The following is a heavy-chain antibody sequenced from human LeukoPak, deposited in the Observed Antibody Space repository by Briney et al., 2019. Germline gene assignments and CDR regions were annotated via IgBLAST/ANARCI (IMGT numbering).Heavy chain of an antibody. D-gene: IGHD5-12*01. CDR2: IIGSSGDT. V-gene: IGHV3-23*01. CDR3: AKGAYDYIEMGYIDY. Sequence: GGSLRLSCAASGFRFSDYAMNWVRQAPGKGLEWVSLIIGSSGDTFYADSVEGRFTISRDNSKNTLFLQMNSLRAEDTALYYCAKGAYDYIEMGYIDYWGQGTLVTVSS. J-gene: IGHJ4*02. CDR1: GFRFSDYA.